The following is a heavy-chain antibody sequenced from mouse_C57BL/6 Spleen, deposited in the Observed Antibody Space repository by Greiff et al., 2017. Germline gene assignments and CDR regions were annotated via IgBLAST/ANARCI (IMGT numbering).Heavy chain of an antibody. Sequence: EVQLQQSGPELVKPGASVKISCKASGYSFTGYFMNWVMQSHGKSLEWIGRINPYNGDTFYNQKFKGKATLTVDKSSSTASMELRSLTSEDSAVYYGARRYFDYWGQGTPLTVSS. J-gene: IGHJ2*01. CDR3: ARRYFDY. CDR2: INPYNGDT. V-gene: IGHV1-20*01. CDR1: GYSFTGYF.